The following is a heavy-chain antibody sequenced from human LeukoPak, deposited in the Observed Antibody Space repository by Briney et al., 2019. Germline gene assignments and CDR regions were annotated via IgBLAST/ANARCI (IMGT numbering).Heavy chain of an antibody. CDR3: ARVGYYYGAGSHFKALDS. V-gene: IGHV4-4*07. Sequence: SETLSLTCTVSGGSISSYYWSWIRQPAGKGLEWIGRIYTSGSTNYNPSLKSRVTMSVDTSKNQFSLKLSSVTAADTAVYYCARVGYYYGAGSHFKALDSWGQGTLVIVSS. D-gene: IGHD3-10*01. CDR1: GGSISSYY. J-gene: IGHJ4*02. CDR2: IYTSGST.